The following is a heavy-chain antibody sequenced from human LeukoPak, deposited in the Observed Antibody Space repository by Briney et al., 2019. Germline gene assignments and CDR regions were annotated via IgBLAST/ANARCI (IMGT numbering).Heavy chain of an antibody. V-gene: IGHV3-30*18. CDR1: GFTFSSYG. D-gene: IGHD3-10*01. Sequence: GRSLRLSCAASGFTFSSYGMHWVRQAPGKGLEWVAVISYDGSNKYYADSVKGRFTISRDNSKNTLYLQMNSLRAEDTAVYYCAKSSITMVDWDWFDPWGQGTLVTVSS. CDR3: AKSSITMVDWDWFDP. CDR2: ISYDGSNK. J-gene: IGHJ5*02.